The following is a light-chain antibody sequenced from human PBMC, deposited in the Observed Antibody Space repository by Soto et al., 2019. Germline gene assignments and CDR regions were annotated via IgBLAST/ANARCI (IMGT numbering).Light chain of an antibody. V-gene: IGKV1-9*01. CDR3: QQRSNWPWT. CDR1: QGISGY. Sequence: IQLTQSPSSLSASVGDRVTITCRASQGISGYLAWYQQKPGKAPKLLIYAASTLQSGVPSRFSGSGSGTGFTLTISSLQPEDFAVYYCQQRSNWPWTFGQGTKVDI. J-gene: IGKJ1*01. CDR2: AAS.